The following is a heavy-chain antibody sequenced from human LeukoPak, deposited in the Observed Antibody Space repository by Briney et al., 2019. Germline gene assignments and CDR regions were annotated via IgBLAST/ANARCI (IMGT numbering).Heavy chain of an antibody. J-gene: IGHJ5*02. V-gene: IGHV3-48*01. CDR2: ISSSSSTI. CDR1: GFTFSSYS. Sequence: GGSLRLSCAASGFTFSSYSMNWVRQAPGKGLEWASYISSSSSTIYYADSVKGRFTISRDNAKNSLYLQMNSLRAEDTAVYYCARRAAAGTSTINWFDPWGQGTLVTVSS. D-gene: IGHD6-13*01. CDR3: ARRAAAGTSTINWFDP.